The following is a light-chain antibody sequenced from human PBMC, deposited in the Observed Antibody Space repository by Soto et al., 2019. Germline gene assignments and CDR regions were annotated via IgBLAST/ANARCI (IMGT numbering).Light chain of an antibody. V-gene: IGLV2-14*01. CDR1: SSDVGGYNY. Sequence: ALTQPAFVSGSPGQSITISCTGTSSDVGGYNYVSWYQHPPGKAPKLMISEVSNRPSGVSNRFSGSKSGNTASLTISGLQAEDEADYYCSSYTSTSTRVFGTGTKVTVL. CDR3: SSYTSTSTRV. CDR2: EVS. J-gene: IGLJ1*01.